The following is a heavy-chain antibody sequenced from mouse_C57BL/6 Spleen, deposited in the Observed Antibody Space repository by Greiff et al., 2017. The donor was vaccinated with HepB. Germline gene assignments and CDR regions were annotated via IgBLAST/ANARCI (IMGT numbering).Heavy chain of an antibody. CDR2: IDPSDSYT. D-gene: IGHD1-2*01. CDR3: ARGSHYYGDAY. J-gene: IGHJ3*01. V-gene: IGHV1-69*01. CDR1: GYTFTSYW. Sequence: QVQLQQPGAELVMPGASVKLSCKASGYTFTSYWMHWVKQRPGQGLEWIGEIDPSDSYTNYNQKFKGKSTLTVDKSSSTAYMQLSSLTSEDSAVYYCARGSHYYGDAYWGQGTLVTVSA.